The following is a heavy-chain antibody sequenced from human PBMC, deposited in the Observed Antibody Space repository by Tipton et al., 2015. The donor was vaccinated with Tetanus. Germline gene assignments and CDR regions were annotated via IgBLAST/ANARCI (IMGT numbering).Heavy chain of an antibody. CDR2: ISSSSSYI. V-gene: IGHV3-21*04. CDR1: GFTFSSYF. D-gene: IGHD2-15*01. J-gene: IGHJ6*02. Sequence: SLRLSCAASGFTFSSYFMNWVRQAPGKGLEWVSSISSSSSYIYYADSVKGRFTMSRDNAKNSLYLQMNSLRAEDTAVYYCAKDHGPEITSVAASRYYYYGMDVWGQGTTVPVSS. CDR3: AKDHGPEITSVAASRYYYYGMDV.